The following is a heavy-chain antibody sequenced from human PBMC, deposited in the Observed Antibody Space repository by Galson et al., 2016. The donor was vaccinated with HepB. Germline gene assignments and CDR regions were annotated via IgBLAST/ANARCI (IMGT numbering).Heavy chain of an antibody. D-gene: IGHD6-19*01. V-gene: IGHV3-64D*08. J-gene: IGHJ4*02. CDR1: GFTFSGSA. CDR2: LNANGDST. CDR3: VKDFGLQDSSGWWFPGGFDS. Sequence: SLRLSCAASGFTFSGSAMYWVRQAPGMELEHISALNANGDSTYYADSVKGRFTISRDNSDYTLYLQMSSLRTEDTAVYYCVKDFGLQDSSGWWFPGGFDSWDQGTLVTVSS.